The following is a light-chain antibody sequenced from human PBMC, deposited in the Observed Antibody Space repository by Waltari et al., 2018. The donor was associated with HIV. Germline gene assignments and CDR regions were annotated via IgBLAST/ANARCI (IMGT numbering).Light chain of an antibody. J-gene: IGLJ3*02. Sequence: QSALTQPRSVSGSPGQSVTISCTGSNSDLGTYNYVSWYQQYPGKAPKLIIYDFKWRPSGVPDRFSGSKSGNTASLTISGLQADDEADYYCCSFASHLFGGGTKLTVL. V-gene: IGLV2-11*01. CDR1: NSDLGTYNY. CDR2: DFK. CDR3: CSFASHL.